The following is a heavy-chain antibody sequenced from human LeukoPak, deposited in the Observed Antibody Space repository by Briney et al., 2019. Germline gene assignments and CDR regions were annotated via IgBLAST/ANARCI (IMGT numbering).Heavy chain of an antibody. Sequence: ASETLSLTCTVSGGSVTSYYYWAWIRQPPGKGLEWIGGIYFSGTTWYNPSLKSRLTISLDASQNQFSLKLRSVTAADTAVYYCASNPIVVVVAATHFGRFDPWGQGSLVTVSS. D-gene: IGHD2-15*01. CDR1: GGSVTSYYY. CDR3: ASNPIVVVVAATHFGRFDP. CDR2: IYFSGTT. V-gene: IGHV4-39*07. J-gene: IGHJ5*02.